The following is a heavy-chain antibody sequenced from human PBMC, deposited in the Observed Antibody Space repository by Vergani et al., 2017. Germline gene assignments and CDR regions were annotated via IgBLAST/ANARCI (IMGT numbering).Heavy chain of an antibody. CDR3: ARLYWSSTSCYPHNWFDP. CDR2: ISGSGGST. V-gene: IGHV3-23*01. Sequence: EVQLLESGGGLVQPGGSLRLSCAASGFTFSSYAMSWVCQAPGKGLEWVSAISGSGGSTYYADSVKGRFTISRDNSKNTLYLQMNSLRAEDTAVYYCARLYWSSTSCYPHNWFDPWGQGTLVTVSS. D-gene: IGHD2-2*01. J-gene: IGHJ5*02. CDR1: GFTFSSYA.